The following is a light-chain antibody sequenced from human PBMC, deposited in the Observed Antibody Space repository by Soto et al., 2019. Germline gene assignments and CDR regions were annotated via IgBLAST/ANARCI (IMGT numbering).Light chain of an antibody. CDR2: NTN. CDR1: SGSVSTNYY. CDR3: VLYMGYGSVI. J-gene: IGLJ2*01. V-gene: IGLV8-61*01. Sequence: QTVVTQEPSFSVSPGGPVTLTCGLNSGSVSTNYYPSWYQQTPGQPPRTLIYNTNTRSSGVPDRFSGSILGSKAALTITGAQADDESDYYCVLYMGYGSVIFGGGTKLTVL.